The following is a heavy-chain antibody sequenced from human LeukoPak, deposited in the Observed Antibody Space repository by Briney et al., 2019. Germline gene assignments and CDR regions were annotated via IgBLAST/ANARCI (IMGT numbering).Heavy chain of an antibody. CDR3: ARDSNYDY. V-gene: IGHV3-66*02. CDR2: LYSGGTT. D-gene: IGHD6-13*01. Sequence: GGSLRLSCAASGFTVSSTYMSWVRQAPGKGLEWVSVLYSGGTTYYADSVKGRFTISRDNSKNTLYLQMNSLRAEDTAVYYCARDSNYDYWGQGTLVTVSS. CDR1: GFTVSSTY. J-gene: IGHJ4*02.